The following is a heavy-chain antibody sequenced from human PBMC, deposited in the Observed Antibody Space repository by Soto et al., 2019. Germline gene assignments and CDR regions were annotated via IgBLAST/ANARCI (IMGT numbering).Heavy chain of an antibody. Sequence: QGQLQQSGPGLVKPSQTLSLTCAISGDSVSSDITSWNWIRQSPSRGLEWLGRTYYRSKWFHDYAASVKSRITINPDTSKNQFSLELNSMTPEDTAGYYCARGNALDVWGQGNGVTVSS. CDR1: GDSVSSDITS. CDR3: ARGNALDV. J-gene: IGHJ3*01. CDR2: TYYRSKWFH. D-gene: IGHD3-10*01. V-gene: IGHV6-1*01.